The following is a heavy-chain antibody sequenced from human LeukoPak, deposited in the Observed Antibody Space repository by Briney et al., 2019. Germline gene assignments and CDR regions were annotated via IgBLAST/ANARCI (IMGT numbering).Heavy chain of an antibody. CDR1: GYTFTVYY. J-gene: IGHJ4*02. D-gene: IGHD1-26*01. CDR3: ARVGSYYFFDY. CDR2: INPNSGGT. V-gene: IGHV1-2*02. Sequence: ASVKVSCKASGYTFTVYYMHWVRQAPGQGLEWMGWINPNSGGTKYVQKFQGRVTMTRDTSISTAYMELSSLRSDDTAVYYCARVGSYYFFDYWGQGTLVTVSS.